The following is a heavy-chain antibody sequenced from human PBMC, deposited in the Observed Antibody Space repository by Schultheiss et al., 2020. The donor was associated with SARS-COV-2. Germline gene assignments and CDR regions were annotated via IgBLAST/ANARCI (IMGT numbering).Heavy chain of an antibody. Sequence: SETLSLTCTVSGGSISSGGYYWSWIRQHPGKGLEWIGSIYYSGSTNYNPSLKSRVTISVDTSKNQFSLKLSSVTAADTAVYYCARQYCGGDCYYFDYWGQGTLVTVSS. CDR1: GGSISSGGYY. J-gene: IGHJ4*02. V-gene: IGHV4-39*07. CDR3: ARQYCGGDCYYFDY. D-gene: IGHD2-21*01. CDR2: IYYSGST.